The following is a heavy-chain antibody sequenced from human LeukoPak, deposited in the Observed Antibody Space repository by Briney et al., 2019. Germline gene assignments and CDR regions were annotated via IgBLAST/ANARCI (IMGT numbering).Heavy chain of an antibody. Sequence: SQTLSLTCAVSGGSISSGGYSWSWIRQPPGKGLEWIGYIYHSGSTYYNPSLKSRVTISVDRSKNQFSLKLSSVTAADTAVYYCARGRYGVWGSYRPNFDYWGQGTLVTVSS. D-gene: IGHD3-16*02. CDR2: IYHSGST. CDR3: ARGRYGVWGSYRPNFDY. J-gene: IGHJ4*02. CDR1: GGSISSGGYS. V-gene: IGHV4-30-2*01.